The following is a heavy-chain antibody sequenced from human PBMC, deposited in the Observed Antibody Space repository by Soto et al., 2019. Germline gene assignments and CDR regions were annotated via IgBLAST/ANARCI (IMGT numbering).Heavy chain of an antibody. CDR1: GFTFSNYA. J-gene: IGHJ4*02. CDR3: ANDCGVDCHSGFFC. CDR2: ISGGGGSS. V-gene: IGHV3-23*01. Sequence: EVQLLESGGGLVQPGGSLRLSCAASGFTFSNYAMSWVRQAPGKGLEWVSGISGGGGSSYYAGSVKGRFTISRDDSKNTLYLQMTSLTAGARAVFYCANDCGVDCHSGFFCWGQGTLVIVSS. D-gene: IGHD2-21*02.